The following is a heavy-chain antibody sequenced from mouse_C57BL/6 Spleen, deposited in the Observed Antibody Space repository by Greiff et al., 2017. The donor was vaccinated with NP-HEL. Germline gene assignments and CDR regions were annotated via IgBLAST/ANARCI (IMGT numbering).Heavy chain of an antibody. CDR1: GFSLTSYG. CDR2: IWRGGST. V-gene: IGHV2-5*01. D-gene: IGHD1-1*02. J-gene: IGHJ4*01. Sequence: QVQLQQSGPGLVQPSQSLSITCTVSGFSLTSYGVHWVRQSPGKGLEWLGVIWRGGSTDSNAAFMSRLSITKDNSKSQVFFKMNSLQADDTAIYYCAKNGGLLEAMDYWGQGTSVTVSS. CDR3: AKNGGLLEAMDY.